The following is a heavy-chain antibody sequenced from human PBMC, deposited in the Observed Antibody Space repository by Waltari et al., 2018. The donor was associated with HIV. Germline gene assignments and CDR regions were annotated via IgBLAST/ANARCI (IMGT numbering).Heavy chain of an antibody. CDR2: TGGYKGNT. D-gene: IGHD2-21*01. J-gene: IGHJ6*03. CDR3: ARGPTGGGAVYYYMDV. V-gene: IGHV1-18*01. Sequence: QVQLVQPGAEVKKPGASVKVSCKASGYIFTTYGIGWVPQAPGQGLEWMGWTGGYKGNTKYARHFQGRVSMTRDTSTSTAYMELRRLRSDDTAVDYCARGPTGGGAVYYYMDVWGKGTTVTVSS. CDR1: GYIFTTYG.